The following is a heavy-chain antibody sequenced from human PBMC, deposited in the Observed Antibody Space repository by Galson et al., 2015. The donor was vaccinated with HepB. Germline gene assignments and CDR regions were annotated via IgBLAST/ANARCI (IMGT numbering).Heavy chain of an antibody. Sequence: LRLSCAASGFTFSGSAMHWVRQAPGKGLEWVSSISSSSIYIYYADSVKGRFTISRDNAKNSLYLQMNSLRAEDTAVYYCARDTVVVVVAALVFDIWGQGKMVTVSS. D-gene: IGHD2-15*01. J-gene: IGHJ3*02. CDR2: ISSSSIYI. CDR3: ARDTVVVVVAALVFDI. CDR1: GFTFSGSA. V-gene: IGHV3-21*01.